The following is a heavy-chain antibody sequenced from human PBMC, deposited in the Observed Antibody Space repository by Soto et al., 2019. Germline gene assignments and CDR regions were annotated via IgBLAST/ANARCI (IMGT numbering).Heavy chain of an antibody. D-gene: IGHD1-1*01. CDR1: GYTFTSYC. J-gene: IGHJ5*02. CDR3: AKRPARNGWFDP. V-gene: IGHV1-18*01. CDR2: ISAYNGNT. Sequence: AAVKVSCKASGYTFTSYCISWVRQAPGQGLEWMGWISAYNGNTNYAQKLQGSVTMDTDTSTSTDYMELRSLRSDDTAVYSCAKRPARNGWFDPWGQGTLVTVSS.